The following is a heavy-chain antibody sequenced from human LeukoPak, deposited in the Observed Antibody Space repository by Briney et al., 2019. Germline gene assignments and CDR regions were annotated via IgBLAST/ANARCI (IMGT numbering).Heavy chain of an antibody. Sequence: ASVKVSCKPSGYTFTGYYIHWVRQAPGQGLEWMGWMNPNSGNTGYAQKFQGRVTMTRNTSISTAYMELSSLRSEDTAVYYCARGTYYYMDVWGKGTTVTVSS. J-gene: IGHJ6*03. CDR2: MNPNSGNT. V-gene: IGHV1-8*02. CDR1: GYTFTGYY. CDR3: ARGTYYYMDV.